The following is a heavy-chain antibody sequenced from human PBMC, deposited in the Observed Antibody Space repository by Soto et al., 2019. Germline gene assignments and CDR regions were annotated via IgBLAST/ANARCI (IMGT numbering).Heavy chain of an antibody. J-gene: IGHJ6*02. Sequence: QVPLVQSGAEVKKPGASVKVSCKASGYTFTSYGISWVRQAPGQGLEWMGWISAYNGNTNYAQKLQGRVTMTTDTSTSTAYMDVRILGSDDTAVDYCARDLAERFLEWVLNGMVVWGQGTTVAVSS. D-gene: IGHD3-3*01. CDR2: ISAYNGNT. CDR1: GYTFTSYG. V-gene: IGHV1-18*04. CDR3: ARDLAERFLEWVLNGMVV.